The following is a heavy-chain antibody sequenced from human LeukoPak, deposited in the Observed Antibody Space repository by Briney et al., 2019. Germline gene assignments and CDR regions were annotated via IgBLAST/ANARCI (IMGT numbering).Heavy chain of an antibody. J-gene: IGHJ6*02. D-gene: IGHD4-17*01. CDR1: GFTFSSNA. CDR2: ISGSSSSGRT. Sequence: GGSLRLSCAASGFTFSSNAMSWVRQAPGKGLEWVSAISGSSSSGRTFYADSVKGRFTISRDNSKNTLYLQMNSLRAEDTAVYYCARDFPGNYGDYYYYYYGMDVWGQGTTVTVSS. CDR3: ARDFPGNYGDYYYYYYGMDV. V-gene: IGHV3-23*01.